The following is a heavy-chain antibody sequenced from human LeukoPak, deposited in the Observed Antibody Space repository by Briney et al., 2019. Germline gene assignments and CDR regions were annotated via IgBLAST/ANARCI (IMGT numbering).Heavy chain of an antibody. CDR2: ISSSSSYI. D-gene: IGHD6-19*01. V-gene: IGHV3-21*01. J-gene: IGHJ4*02. Sequence: GSLRLSCAASGFTFSSYSMNWVRQAPGKGLEWVSSISSSSSYIYYADSVKGRFTISRDNAKNSLYLQMNSLRAEDTAVYYCARDLVLSSSGWYPYYFDYWGQGTLVTVSS. CDR1: GFTFSSYS. CDR3: ARDLVLSSSGWYPYYFDY.